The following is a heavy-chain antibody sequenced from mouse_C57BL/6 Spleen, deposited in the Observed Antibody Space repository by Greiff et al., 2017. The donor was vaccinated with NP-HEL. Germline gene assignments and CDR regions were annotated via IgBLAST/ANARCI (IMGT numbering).Heavy chain of an antibody. J-gene: IGHJ1*03. D-gene: IGHD2-2*01. CDR1: GYTFTDYY. CDR2: IYPGSGNT. V-gene: IGHV1-76*01. Sequence: QVQLQQSGAELVRPGASVKLSCKASGYTFTDYYINWVKQRPGQGLEWIARIYPGSGNTYYNEKFKGKATLTAEKSSSTAYMQLSSLTSEDSAVYFCARALYYGYDGDWYFDVWGTGTTVTVSS. CDR3: ARALYYGYDGDWYFDV.